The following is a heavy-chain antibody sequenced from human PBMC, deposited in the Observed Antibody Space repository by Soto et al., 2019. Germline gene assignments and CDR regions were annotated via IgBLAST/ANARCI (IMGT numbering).Heavy chain of an antibody. Sequence: SETLSLTCTVSGGSISSGGYYWSWIRQHPGKGLEWIGYIYYSGSTYYNPSLKSRVTISVDTSKNQFSLKLSSVTAADTAVYYCARAKETVYYYDSSGNGIDYWGQGTLVTVSS. CDR3: ARAKETVYYYDSSGNGIDY. V-gene: IGHV4-31*03. CDR1: GGSISSGGYY. D-gene: IGHD3-22*01. CDR2: IYYSGST. J-gene: IGHJ4*02.